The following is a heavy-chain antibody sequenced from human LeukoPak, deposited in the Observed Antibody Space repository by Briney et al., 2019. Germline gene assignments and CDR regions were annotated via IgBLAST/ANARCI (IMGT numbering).Heavy chain of an antibody. D-gene: IGHD3-9*01. V-gene: IGHV4-4*02. J-gene: IGHJ4*02. CDR3: ARERYFDRRAPFDY. CDR1: GGSISNTNW. Sequence: KSSETLSLTCGVSGGSISNTNWWTWFRQPPGKGLEWIGEVNLQGSTNYNPSLKSRVAISVDKSENHISLKLTSVTAADTAVYYCARERYFDRRAPFDYWGQGTLVTVSS. CDR2: VNLQGST.